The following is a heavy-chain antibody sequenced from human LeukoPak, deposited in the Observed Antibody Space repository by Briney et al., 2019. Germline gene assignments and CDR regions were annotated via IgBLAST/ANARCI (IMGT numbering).Heavy chain of an antibody. V-gene: IGHV3-21*04. CDR3: ARVGKPYYGSGSYRGYFDY. CDR2: ISSSSSYI. CDR1: GFTFSSYW. Sequence: GGSLRLSCAASGFTFSSYWVNWVRQAPGKGLEWVSSISSSSSYIYYADSVKGRFTISRDNAKNSLYLQMNSLRAEDTAVYYCARVGKPYYGSGSYRGYFDYWGQGTLVTVSS. J-gene: IGHJ4*02. D-gene: IGHD3-10*01.